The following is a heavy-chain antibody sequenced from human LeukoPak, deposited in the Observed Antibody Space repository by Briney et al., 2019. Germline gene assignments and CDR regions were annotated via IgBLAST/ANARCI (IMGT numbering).Heavy chain of an antibody. CDR3: AKAAYIRNYGDYPNWFDP. CDR2: ISGRGVTT. J-gene: IGHJ5*02. Sequence: GGSLRLSCAASGFTFSTYALSWVRQAPGKGLEWVSTISGRGVTTYYADSVKGRFTISRDNSKNTLYLQMNSLRAEDTAVYYCAKAAYIRNYGDYPNWFDPWGQGTLVTVSS. CDR1: GFTFSTYA. D-gene: IGHD4-17*01. V-gene: IGHV3-23*01.